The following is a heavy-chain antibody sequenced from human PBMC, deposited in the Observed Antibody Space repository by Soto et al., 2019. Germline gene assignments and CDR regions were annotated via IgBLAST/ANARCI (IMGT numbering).Heavy chain of an antibody. CDR1: GFTFSSYG. J-gene: IGHJ6*02. CDR3: ARDPLREQRVRPYYYYYGMDV. D-gene: IGHD6-6*01. V-gene: IGHV3-33*08. CDR2: IWYDGSNK. Sequence: GRSLRLSWAASGFTFSSYGMHWVRQAPGKGLEWVAVIWYDGSNKYYADSVKGRFTISRDNSKNTLYLQMNSLRAEDTAVYYCARDPLREQRVRPYYYYYGMDVWGQGTTVTVSS.